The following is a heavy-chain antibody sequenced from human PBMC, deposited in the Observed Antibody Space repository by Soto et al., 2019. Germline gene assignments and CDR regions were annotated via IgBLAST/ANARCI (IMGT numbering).Heavy chain of an antibody. V-gene: IGHV3-7*01. Sequence: GGSLRLSFVAPGFIFSQYLLNWVRQAPVKGLEWVADIKQDGSGENYVDSVKARFTISIDNARNSLYLPMNSLRGEDTAVYYCARTQWISVGYCDHWGQGNLVTVSS. J-gene: IGHJ5*02. CDR3: ARTQWISVGYCDH. CDR2: IKQDGSGE. CDR1: GFIFSQYL. D-gene: IGHD5-12*01.